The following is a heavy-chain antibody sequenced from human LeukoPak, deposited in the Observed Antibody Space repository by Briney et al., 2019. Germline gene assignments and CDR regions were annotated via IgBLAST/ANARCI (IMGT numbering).Heavy chain of an antibody. CDR2: ISSSSSYI. Sequence: GGALRLSCAASGFTFSSYSMNWVRQAPGKGLEWVSSISSSSSYIYYADSVKGRFTISRDNAKNSLYLQMNSLRADDTAVYYCARVLGDYGYYQDYYMDVWGEGTTVTVSS. V-gene: IGHV3-21*01. CDR1: GFTFSSYS. J-gene: IGHJ6*03. D-gene: IGHD4-17*01. CDR3: ARVLGDYGYYQDYYMDV.